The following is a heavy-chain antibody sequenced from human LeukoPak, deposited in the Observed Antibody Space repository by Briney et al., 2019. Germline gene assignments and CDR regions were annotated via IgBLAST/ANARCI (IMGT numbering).Heavy chain of an antibody. J-gene: IGHJ3*02. CDR2: INPGGGNT. CDR3: ATSPGRDDYGDFGGNDAFDI. D-gene: IGHD4-17*01. CDR1: GYTFTNYY. Sequence: ASVKVSCKASGYTFTNYYIHWVRQAPGQGLEWMGLINPGGGNTNYAQNFQGRVTMTRDASASTVYMELSSLRSEDTAVYYCATSPGRDDYGDFGGNDAFDIWGQGTMVTVSS. V-gene: IGHV1-46*01.